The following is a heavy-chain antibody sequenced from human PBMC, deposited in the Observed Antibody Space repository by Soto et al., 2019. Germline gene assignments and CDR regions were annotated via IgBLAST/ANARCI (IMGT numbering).Heavy chain of an antibody. CDR3: ARVGVGCSGGSCNDY. D-gene: IGHD2-15*01. J-gene: IGHJ4*02. CDR2: IIPIFGTA. V-gene: IGHV1-69*13. CDR1: GGTFSSYA. Sequence: SVKVSCKASGGTFSSYAISWVRQAPGQGLEWMGGIIPIFGTANYAQKFQGRVTITADESTSTAYMELSSLRSEDTAVYYCARVGVGCSGGSCNDYWGQGTLVTVYS.